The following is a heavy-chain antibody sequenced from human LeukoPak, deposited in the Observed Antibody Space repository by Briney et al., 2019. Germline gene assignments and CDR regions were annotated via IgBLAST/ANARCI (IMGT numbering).Heavy chain of an antibody. CDR3: AKERQGSRDSAFDF. Sequence: GGSLRLSCAASGFTFSSYSMNWVRQAPGKGLEWVSSISSSSSYIYYADSVKGRFSISRDNSKNSLYLQMNSLRTEDTALYYCAKERQGSRDSAFDFWGQGTLVTVSS. CDR2: ISSSSSYI. V-gene: IGHV3-21*04. D-gene: IGHD2-15*01. J-gene: IGHJ4*02. CDR1: GFTFSSYS.